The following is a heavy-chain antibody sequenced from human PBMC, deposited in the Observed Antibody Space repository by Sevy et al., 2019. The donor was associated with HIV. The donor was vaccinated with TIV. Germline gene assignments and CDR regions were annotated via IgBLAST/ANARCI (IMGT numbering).Heavy chain of an antibody. J-gene: IGHJ4*02. CDR1: GFTFTNYG. V-gene: IGHV3-23*01. D-gene: IGHD6-19*01. CDR2: ISNSGANT. Sequence: GGSLRLSCAASGFTFTNYGMHWVRQAPGKGLEWVSGISNSGANTYYADSVRGRFTVSRDNSKNTVYLQMNSLRAEDTAIYYCAKEWTLLSDWYGEFDFWGQGTLVTVSS. CDR3: AKEWTLLSDWYGEFDF.